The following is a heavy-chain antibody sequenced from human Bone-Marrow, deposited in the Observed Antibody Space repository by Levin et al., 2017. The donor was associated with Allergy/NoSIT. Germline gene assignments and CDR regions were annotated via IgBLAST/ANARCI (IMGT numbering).Heavy chain of an antibody. V-gene: IGHV3-48*04. D-gene: IGHD6-19*01. CDR3: ARDRVKSSGWNNGDDAFDI. CDR1: GFTFSSYS. J-gene: IGHJ3*02. CDR2: ISSSSSTI. Sequence: PGGSLRLSCAASGFTFSSYSMNWVRQAPGKGLEWVSYISSSSSTIYYADSVKGRFTISRDNAKNSLYLQMNSLRAEDTAVYYCARDRVKSSGWNNGDDAFDIWGQGTMVTVSS.